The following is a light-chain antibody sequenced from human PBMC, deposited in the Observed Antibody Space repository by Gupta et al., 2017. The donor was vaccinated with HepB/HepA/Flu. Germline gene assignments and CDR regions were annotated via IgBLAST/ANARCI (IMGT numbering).Light chain of an antibody. CDR3: QQDYNSPPT. CDR1: QSVSSY. J-gene: IGKJ1*01. V-gene: IGKV3-15*01. Sequence: EIVMTQSPATLSVSPGERATLSCRASQSVSSYLDWYQQEPGQAPRLLIYGASTRATGIPARFSGSGSGTEFTLTISSLQSEDFAVYYCQQDYNSPPTFGQGTKMEIK. CDR2: GAS.